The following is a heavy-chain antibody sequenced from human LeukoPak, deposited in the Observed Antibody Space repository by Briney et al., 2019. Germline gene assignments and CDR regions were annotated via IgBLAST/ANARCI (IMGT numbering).Heavy chain of an antibody. CDR2: IYCSGST. J-gene: IGHJ4*02. Sequence: SEGLSLTRTVSRGFIRRYHWRWIRRPPGKGLEWIGYIYCSGSTNYNPYLKSRVTISVVTSKDQFYLKLSSVTAADTAVYYCARRCSGDDCYSEWGQGTLVTVSS. CDR1: RGFIRRYH. CDR3: ARRCSGDDCYSE. D-gene: IGHD2-21*02. V-gene: IGHV4-59*08.